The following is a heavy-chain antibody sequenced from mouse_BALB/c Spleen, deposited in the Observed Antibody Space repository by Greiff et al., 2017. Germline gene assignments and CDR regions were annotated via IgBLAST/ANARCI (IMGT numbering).Heavy chain of an antibody. CDR1: GFTFSSFG. CDR2: ISSGSSTI. D-gene: IGHD1-1*02. J-gene: IGHJ3*01. CDR3: ARGGVRWFAY. Sequence: EVMLVESGGGLVQPGGSRKLSCAASGFTFSSFGMHWVRQAPEKGLEWVAYISSGSSTIYYADTVKGRFTISRDNPKNTLFLQMTSLRSEDTAMYYCARGGVRWFAYWGQGTLVTVSA. V-gene: IGHV5-17*02.